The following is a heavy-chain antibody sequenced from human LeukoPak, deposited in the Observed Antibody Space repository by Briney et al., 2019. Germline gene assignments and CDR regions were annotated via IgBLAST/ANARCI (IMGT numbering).Heavy chain of an antibody. Sequence: SETLSLTCAVYGGSFSGYYWSWIRQPPGKGLEWIGEINHSGSTNYNPSLKSRVTISVDTSKNQFSLKLSSVTAADTAVYYCARDGWLGYYFDYWGQGTLVTVSS. V-gene: IGHV4-34*01. J-gene: IGHJ4*02. D-gene: IGHD3-9*01. CDR1: GGSFSGYY. CDR3: ARDGWLGYYFDY. CDR2: INHSGST.